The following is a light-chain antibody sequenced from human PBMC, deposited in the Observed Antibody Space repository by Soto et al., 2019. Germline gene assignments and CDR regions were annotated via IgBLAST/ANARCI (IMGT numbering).Light chain of an antibody. CDR1: SSDVGGYNY. Sequence: QSALTQPPSASESPGQSVTISCTGISSDVGGYNYVSWYQQHPGKAPKLMIYEVSKRPSGVPDRFSGSKSGNTASLTVSGLQAEDEADYYCSSYAGSNTWVFGGGTKLTVL. J-gene: IGLJ3*02. CDR2: EVS. V-gene: IGLV2-8*01. CDR3: SSYAGSNTWV.